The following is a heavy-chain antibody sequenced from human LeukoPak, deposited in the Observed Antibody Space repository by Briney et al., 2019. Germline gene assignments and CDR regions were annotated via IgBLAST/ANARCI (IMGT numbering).Heavy chain of an antibody. CDR1: GFTFSSYG. Sequence: PGGSLRLSCAASGFTFSSYGMSWVRQAPGKGLEWVSAISGSGGSTYYADSVKGRFTISRDNAKNTLYLQMNSLRAEDTAVYYCARDYYGSGSYGYWGQGTLVTVSS. CDR2: ISGSGGST. D-gene: IGHD3-10*01. CDR3: ARDYYGSGSYGY. J-gene: IGHJ4*02. V-gene: IGHV3-23*01.